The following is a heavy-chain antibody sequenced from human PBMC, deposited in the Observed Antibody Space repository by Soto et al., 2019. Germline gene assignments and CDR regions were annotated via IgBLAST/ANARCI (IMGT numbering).Heavy chain of an antibody. Sequence: GGSLRLSCAASGFTFSSYAMSWVRQAPGKGLEWVSAISGSGGSTYYADSVKGRFTISRDNSKNTLYLQMNSLRAEDTAVYYCAKVGVASSNYASQWFDPWGQGTLVTVSS. CDR3: AKVGVASSNYASQWFDP. V-gene: IGHV3-23*01. CDR1: GFTFSSYA. D-gene: IGHD4-4*01. J-gene: IGHJ5*02. CDR2: ISGSGGST.